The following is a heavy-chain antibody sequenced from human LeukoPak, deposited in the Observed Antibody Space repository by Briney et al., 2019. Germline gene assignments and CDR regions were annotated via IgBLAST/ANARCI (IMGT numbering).Heavy chain of an antibody. V-gene: IGHV5-51*01. CDR2: IYPVDSDT. J-gene: IGHJ3*02. CDR3: AKTNYYETSGWASGLSPFDM. D-gene: IGHD3-22*01. CDR1: GYSFATFW. Sequence: GESLKISCKGSGYSFATFWIAWVRQVPGKGLEWIGVIYPVDSDTRYSPSFQGQVTISVDKSTSTAYLQWSSLKASDTAMYYCAKTNYYETSGWASGLSPFDMWGRGTMDTVSS.